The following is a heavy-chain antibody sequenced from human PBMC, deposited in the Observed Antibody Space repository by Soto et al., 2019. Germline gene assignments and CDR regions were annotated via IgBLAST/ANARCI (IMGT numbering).Heavy chain of an antibody. CDR3: ARSARYCSGGSCLRFDP. J-gene: IGHJ5*02. D-gene: IGHD2-15*01. CDR2: IYYSGST. CDR1: GCSISTYH. V-gene: IGHV4-59*01. Sequence: SETLSLTCTLPGCSISTYHWRWIRQPPGKGLEWIGYIYYSGSTNYNPSLKSRVTISVDTSKNQFSLKLSSVTAADTAVYYCARSARYCSGGSCLRFDPWGQGTLVTVS.